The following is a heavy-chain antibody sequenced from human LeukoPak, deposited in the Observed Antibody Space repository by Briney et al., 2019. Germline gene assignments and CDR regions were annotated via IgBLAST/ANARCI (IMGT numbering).Heavy chain of an antibody. CDR2: IYYSGST. Sequence: PSGTLSLTCAVSGGSISSSNWWSWVRQPPGKGLEWIGEIYYSGSTYYNPPLKSRVTISVDTSKNQFSLNLSSVTAADTAVYYCANSDSSGYYVDYWGQGTLVTVSS. D-gene: IGHD3-22*01. CDR1: GGSISSSNW. J-gene: IGHJ4*02. CDR3: ANSDSSGYYVDY. V-gene: IGHV4-4*02.